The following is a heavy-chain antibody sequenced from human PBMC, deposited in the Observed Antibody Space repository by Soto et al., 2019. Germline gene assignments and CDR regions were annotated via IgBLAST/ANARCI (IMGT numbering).Heavy chain of an antibody. Sequence: VGSLRLSCAASGFTFSSYAMHWVRQAPGKGLEYVSAISSNGGSTYYANSVKGRFTISRDNSKNTLYLQMGSLRAEDMAVYYCARAQPYGEHDYWGQGTLVTVSS. V-gene: IGHV3-64*01. J-gene: IGHJ4*02. CDR3: ARAQPYGEHDY. D-gene: IGHD4-17*01. CDR1: GFTFSSYA. CDR2: ISSNGGST.